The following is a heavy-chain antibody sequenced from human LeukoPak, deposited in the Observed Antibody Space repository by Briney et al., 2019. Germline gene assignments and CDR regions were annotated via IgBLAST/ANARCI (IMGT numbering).Heavy chain of an antibody. CDR1: GFTFSSYS. Sequence: PGGSLRLSCAASGFTFSSYSMNWVRQAPGKGLEWVSYISSSSSTIYYAESVKGRFTISRDNAENSLYLQMNSLRDEDTAVYYCARDSVSTYQNWFDPWGQGTLVTVSS. J-gene: IGHJ5*02. V-gene: IGHV3-48*02. CDR2: ISSSSSTI. CDR3: ARDSVSTYQNWFDP. D-gene: IGHD2-2*01.